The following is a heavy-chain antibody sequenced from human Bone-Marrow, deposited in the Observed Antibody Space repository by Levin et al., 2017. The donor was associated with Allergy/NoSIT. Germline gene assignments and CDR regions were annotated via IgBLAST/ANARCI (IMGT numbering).Heavy chain of an antibody. V-gene: IGHV4-61*09. CDR1: GVSITSGSYY. CDR2: SYTSGNI. CDR3: ARVLQYSYYYTDV. Sequence: SCTVSGVSITSGSYYWSWIRQPAGKGLEWIGHSYTSGNITYNPSLKSRVTISLDTSKNQFSLKLRSVTAADTAVYYCARVLQYSYYYTDVWGKETMVTVSS. J-gene: IGHJ6*03. D-gene: IGHD2-21*01.